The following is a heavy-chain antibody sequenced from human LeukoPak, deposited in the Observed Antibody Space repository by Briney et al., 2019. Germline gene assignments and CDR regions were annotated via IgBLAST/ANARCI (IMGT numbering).Heavy chain of an antibody. CDR2: IYTSGST. Sequence: SETLSLTCTVSGGSISSGSYYWSWIRQPAGRGLEWIGRIYTSGSTNYNPSLKSRVTISVDTSKNQFSLKLSSVTAADTAVYYCARAFVQLWFGELRLNNWFDPWGQGTLVTVSS. J-gene: IGHJ5*02. D-gene: IGHD3-10*01. CDR1: GGSISSGSYY. CDR3: ARAFVQLWFGELRLNNWFDP. V-gene: IGHV4-61*02.